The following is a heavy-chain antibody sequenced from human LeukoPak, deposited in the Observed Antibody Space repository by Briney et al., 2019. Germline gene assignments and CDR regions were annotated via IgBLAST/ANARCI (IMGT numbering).Heavy chain of an antibody. D-gene: IGHD2-15*01. CDR3: ARVLRYCSGGNCYSGGLGYMDV. Sequence: GGPLRLSCAASGFTFSSYDMSWVRQAPGRGLEWVSIISSGSSAIFSADALKGRFTISRDDAKNLLYLDMNSLRAEDTAVYYCARVLRYCSGGNCYSGGLGYMDVWGKGTTVTISS. CDR1: GFTFSSYD. V-gene: IGHV3-21*04. CDR2: ISSGSSAI. J-gene: IGHJ6*03.